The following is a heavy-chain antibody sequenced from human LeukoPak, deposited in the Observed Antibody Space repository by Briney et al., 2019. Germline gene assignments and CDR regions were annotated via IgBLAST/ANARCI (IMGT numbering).Heavy chain of an antibody. V-gene: IGHV3-53*01. CDR1: GFTVSSNY. CDR3: ARDTIFGYYGMDV. J-gene: IGHJ6*02. D-gene: IGHD3-3*01. CDR2: IYSGGST. Sequence: GGSLRLSCAASGFTVSSNYMSWVRQAPGKGLEWVSVIYSGGSTSYADSLKGRFTISRDSSKNTLYLQMNSLRAEDAAVYYCARDTIFGYYGMDVWGQGTTVTVSS.